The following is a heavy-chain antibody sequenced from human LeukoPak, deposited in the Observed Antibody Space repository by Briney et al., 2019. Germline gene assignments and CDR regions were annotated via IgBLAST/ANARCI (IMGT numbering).Heavy chain of an antibody. D-gene: IGHD5-18*01. CDR1: GFTFSSYA. CDR3: AKDWDTATVPDAFDI. CDR2: ISGSGGST. J-gene: IGHJ3*02. Sequence: PGGSLRLSCAASGFTFSSYAMSWVRQARGKGLEWVSAISGSGGSTYYADSVKGRFTISRDNSKNTLYLQMNSLRAEGTAVYYCAKDWDTATVPDAFDIWGQGTMVTVSS. V-gene: IGHV3-23*01.